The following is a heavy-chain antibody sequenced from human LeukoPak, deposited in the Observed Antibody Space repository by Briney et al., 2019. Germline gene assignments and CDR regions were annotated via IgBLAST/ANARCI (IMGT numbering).Heavy chain of an antibody. Sequence: SETLSLTCTVSSGSIRTSYCSWIRQPPGKGLEWIGYIYYSGSTNYNPSLKSRVTISVDASRNQFSLKLSSVTAADTAVYYCARAPNPDFFDDWGQGTLVTVSS. D-gene: IGHD2-8*01. V-gene: IGHV4-59*01. J-gene: IGHJ4*02. CDR3: ARAPNPDFFDD. CDR1: SGSIRTSY. CDR2: IYYSGST.